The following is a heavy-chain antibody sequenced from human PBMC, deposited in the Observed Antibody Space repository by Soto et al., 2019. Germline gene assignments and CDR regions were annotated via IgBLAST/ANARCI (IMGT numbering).Heavy chain of an antibody. CDR2: IYHSGNT. CDR1: GGSISSGGYS. V-gene: IGHV4-30-2*01. J-gene: IGHJ4*02. CDR3: ARGPPHHY. Sequence: QLQLQESGSGLVKPSQTLSLTCAVSGGSISSGGYSWSWIRQPPGKGLEWIGYIYHSGNTYYNPSRTSRVTLSVAWSKNQFSLTLSSVTAADTAVYYCARGPPHHYWGQGTLVTVSS.